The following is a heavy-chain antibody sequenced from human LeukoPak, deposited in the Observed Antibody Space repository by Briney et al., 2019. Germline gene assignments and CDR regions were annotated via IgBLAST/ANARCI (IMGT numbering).Heavy chain of an antibody. V-gene: IGHV4-30-4*01. J-gene: IGHJ6*03. Sequence: SQTLSLTCTVSGGSISSGDYYWSWIRQPPGKGLEWIGYIYYSGSTYYNPSLKSRVTISVDTSKNQFSLKLSSVTAADTAVYYCARDYHDSLYYYYYMDVWGKGTTVTVSS. D-gene: IGHD3-16*01. CDR3: ARDYHDSLYYYYYMDV. CDR1: GGSISSGDYY. CDR2: IYYSGST.